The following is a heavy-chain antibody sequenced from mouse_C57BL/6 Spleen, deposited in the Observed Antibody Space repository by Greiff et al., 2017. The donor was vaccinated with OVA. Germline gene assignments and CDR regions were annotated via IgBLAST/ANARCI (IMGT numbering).Heavy chain of an antibody. V-gene: IGHV1-59*01. D-gene: IGHD2-4*01. CDR2: IDPSDSYT. CDR1: GYTFTSYW. CDR3: ARGDYDYAWFAY. J-gene: IGHJ3*01. Sequence: QVQLQQPGAELVRPGTSVTLSCKASGYTFTSYWMHWVKQRPGQGLEWIGVIDPSDSYTNYNQKFKGKATLTVDTSSSTAYMQLSSLTSEDSAVYYCARGDYDYAWFAYWGQGTLVTVSA.